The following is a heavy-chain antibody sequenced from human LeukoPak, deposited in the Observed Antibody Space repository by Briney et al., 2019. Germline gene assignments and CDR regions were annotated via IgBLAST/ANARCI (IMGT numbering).Heavy chain of an antibody. J-gene: IGHJ4*02. Sequence: PGGSLRLPCGASEFAFSDFYMTWIRQAPGKGLEWVSYISSSSSHTNYADSVKGRFTISRDNAKNSLYLQMNSLRAEDTAVYYCARTNLGSGWRFDYWGQGTLVTVSS. D-gene: IGHD6-19*01. CDR1: EFAFSDFY. CDR3: ARTNLGSGWRFDY. CDR2: ISSSSSHT. V-gene: IGHV3-11*06.